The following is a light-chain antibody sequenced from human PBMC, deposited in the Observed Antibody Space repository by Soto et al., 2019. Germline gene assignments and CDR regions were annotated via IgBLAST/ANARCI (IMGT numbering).Light chain of an antibody. CDR3: QQYNGFPWT. V-gene: IGKV3-15*01. J-gene: IGKJ1*01. Sequence: EIVMTQSPATLSVSPGERATLSCRASQSISNNLAWYRHKPGQAPRLLIYGASTRATGIPAKFSGSGSGTEFTVTISSLQSEDFAVYYCQQYNGFPWTFGQGTKVEIK. CDR1: QSISNN. CDR2: GAS.